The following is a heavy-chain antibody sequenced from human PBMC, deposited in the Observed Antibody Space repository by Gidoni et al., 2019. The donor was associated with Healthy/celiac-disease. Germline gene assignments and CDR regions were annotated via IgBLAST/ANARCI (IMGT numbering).Heavy chain of an antibody. CDR1: GFTFDDYA. Sequence: VQPGRSLRLSCAASGFTFDDYAMHWVRQAPGKGLEWVSGISWHSGSIGYADSVKGRFTISRDNAKNSLYLQMNSLRAEDTALYYCAKDIGYSGDVMGYWGQGTLVTVSS. CDR3: AKDIGYSGDVMGY. J-gene: IGHJ4*02. CDR2: ISWHSGSI. D-gene: IGHD5-12*01. V-gene: IGHV3-9*01.